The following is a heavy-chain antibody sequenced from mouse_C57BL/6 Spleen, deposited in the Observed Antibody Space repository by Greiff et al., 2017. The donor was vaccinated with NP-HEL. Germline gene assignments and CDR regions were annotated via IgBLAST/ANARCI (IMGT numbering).Heavy chain of an antibody. CDR2: IDPSDSYT. J-gene: IGHJ3*01. D-gene: IGHD1-3*01. CDR3: ARWAQSKCEGFAY. V-gene: IGHV1-69*01. CDR1: GYTFTSYW. Sequence: QVQLQQSGAELVMPGASVKLSCKASGYTFTSYWMHWVKQRPGQGLEWIGEIDPSDSYTNYNQKFKGKSTLTVDKSSSTSYMQLSSLTSEDSAVYYCARWAQSKCEGFAYWGQGTLVTVSA.